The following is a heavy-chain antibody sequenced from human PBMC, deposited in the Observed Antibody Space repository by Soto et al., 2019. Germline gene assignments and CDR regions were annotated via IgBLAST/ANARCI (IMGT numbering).Heavy chain of an antibody. J-gene: IGHJ4*02. V-gene: IGHV4-4*02. D-gene: IGHD5-18*01. Sequence: QVQLQESGPGLVKPSGTLSLTCAVSGGSISSSNWWSWVRQPPGKGLEWIGEIYHSGSTNYNPSLKRRVTISVDKSKNPFSLKLSSVTAADTAVYYCATRGGGIQLWLDYWGQGTLVTVSS. CDR1: GGSISSSNW. CDR2: IYHSGST. CDR3: ATRGGGIQLWLDY.